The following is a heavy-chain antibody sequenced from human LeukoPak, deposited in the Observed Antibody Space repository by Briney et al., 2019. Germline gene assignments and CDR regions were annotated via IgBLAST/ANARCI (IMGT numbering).Heavy chain of an antibody. J-gene: IGHJ4*02. CDR3: ATSYSSSWYYFDY. CDR2: IIPILGIA. CDR1: GYTFTSYA. V-gene: IGHV1-69*04. Sequence: SVKVSCKASGYTFTSYAISWVRQAPGQGLEWMGRIIPILGIANYAQKFQGRVTITADKSTSTAYMELSSLRSEDTAVYYCATSYSSSWYYFDYWGQGTLVTVSS. D-gene: IGHD6-13*01.